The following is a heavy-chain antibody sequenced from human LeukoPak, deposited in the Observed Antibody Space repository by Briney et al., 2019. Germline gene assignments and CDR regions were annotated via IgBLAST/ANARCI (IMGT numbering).Heavy chain of an antibody. CDR2: IYPGDSDT. D-gene: IGHD6-19*01. V-gene: IGHV5-51*01. CDR3: ARPLDWLSGYSSGWYFDY. Sequence: GESLKISCKGSGYSFTSYWIGWVRQMPGKGLEWMGIIYPGDSDTRYSPSFQGQVTISADKSISTAYLQWSSLKASDTAMYYCARPLDWLSGYSSGWYFDYWGQGTLVTVSS. CDR1: GYSFTSYW. J-gene: IGHJ4*02.